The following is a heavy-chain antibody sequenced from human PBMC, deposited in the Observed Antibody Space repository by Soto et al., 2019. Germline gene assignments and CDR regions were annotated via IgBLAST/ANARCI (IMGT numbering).Heavy chain of an antibody. V-gene: IGHV3-74*01. CDR2: INSGGTRV. J-gene: IGHJ4*02. CDR1: GFIFTDHW. CDR3: ARGYCSGPSCFFGGTD. Sequence: EVHLAESGGGLVQPGGSLRLSCVASGFIFTDHWMHWVRQAPGKALVWVARINSGGTRVNYADLVKGGFTISRDNAQDELYLQMTSLRVDDTAVYYCARGYCSGPSCFFGGTDWGQGTLVTVSS. D-gene: IGHD2-2*01.